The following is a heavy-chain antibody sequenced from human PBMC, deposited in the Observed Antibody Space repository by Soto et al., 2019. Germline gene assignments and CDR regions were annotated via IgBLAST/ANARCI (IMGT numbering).Heavy chain of an antibody. Sequence: PSETLSLTCTVSGGSISSGDYYWSWIRQPPGKGLEWIGYIYYSGSTYYNPSLKSRVTISVDTSKNQFSLKLSSVTAADTAVYYCARLHPLPRGYMVSWDGYWFDPWGQGTLVTVSS. CDR1: GGSISSGDYY. CDR3: ARLHPLPRGYMVSWDGYWFDP. CDR2: IYYSGST. D-gene: IGHD5-18*01. V-gene: IGHV4-30-4*02. J-gene: IGHJ5*02.